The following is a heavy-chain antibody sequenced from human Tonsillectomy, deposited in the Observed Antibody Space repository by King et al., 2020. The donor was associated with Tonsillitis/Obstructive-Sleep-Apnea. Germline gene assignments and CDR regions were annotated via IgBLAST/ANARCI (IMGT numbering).Heavy chain of an antibody. Sequence: QLVQSGAEVKKPGTSVKVSCTASGFTFTNYYIHWVRQAPGQGLEWMGIIDPSAGRTTYAHKLQGRVTMTRDTSTSTIYMELSSLRSDDTAIYYCTKGPGGSYSFYPWGQGTLVTVSS. CDR3: TKGPGGSYSFYP. CDR1: GFTFTNYY. J-gene: IGHJ5*02. D-gene: IGHD3-16*01. V-gene: IGHV1-46*04. CDR2: IDPSAGRT.